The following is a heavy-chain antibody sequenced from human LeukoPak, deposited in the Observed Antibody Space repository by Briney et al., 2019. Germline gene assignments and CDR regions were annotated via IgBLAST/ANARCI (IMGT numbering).Heavy chain of an antibody. Sequence: GGSLRLSCAASGFTFSNYAMSWVRQAPGEGLEWVSGISASGGSYYADSVKGRFTVSRDISKNTLYLQMNSLRAEDTAVYFCAREPMDCTGGTCQSAGGYYFYYWSQGTLVTVSS. V-gene: IGHV3-23*01. CDR2: ISASGGS. CDR1: GFTFSNYA. CDR3: AREPMDCTGGTCQSAGGYYFYY. D-gene: IGHD2-15*01. J-gene: IGHJ4*02.